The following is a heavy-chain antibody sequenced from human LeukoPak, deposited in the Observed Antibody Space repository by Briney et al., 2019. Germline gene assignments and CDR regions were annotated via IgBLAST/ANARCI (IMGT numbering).Heavy chain of an antibody. CDR3: AREADSGAFDI. V-gene: IGHV3-7*01. Sequence: PGGSLRLSCAASGFTFSSYDMNWVRQAPGKGLEWVANIKQDGSEKYYVDSVKGRFTISRDNAKNSLYLQMNSLRAEDTAVYYCAREADSGAFDIWGQGTMVTVSS. CDR1: GFTFSSYD. J-gene: IGHJ3*02. CDR2: IKQDGSEK.